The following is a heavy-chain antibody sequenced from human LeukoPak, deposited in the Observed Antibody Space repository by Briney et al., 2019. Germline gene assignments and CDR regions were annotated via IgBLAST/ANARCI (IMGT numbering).Heavy chain of an antibody. CDR2: IGSSSSSYT. CDR1: GFTFSGYY. CDR3: ARDRGAVAATWFDY. J-gene: IGHJ4*02. D-gene: IGHD6-19*01. Sequence: GGSLRLSCAASGFTFSGYYMSWIRQAPEKGLEWVSCIGSSSSSYTNYADSVKGRFTISRDNAKNSLYLQMDGLRAEDTAVYYCARDRGAVAATWFDYWGQGTLVTVSS. V-gene: IGHV3-11*05.